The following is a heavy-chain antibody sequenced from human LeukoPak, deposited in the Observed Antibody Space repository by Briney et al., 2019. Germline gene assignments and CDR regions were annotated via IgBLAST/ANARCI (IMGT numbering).Heavy chain of an antibody. V-gene: IGHV4-30-4*01. CDR3: ATRGGYCYGLSLQYFDL. Sequence: SQTLSLTCTVSGGSISSGDYYWSWIRQPPGKGLEWIGYIYYSGSTYYNPSLKSRVTISVDTSKNQFSLKLSSVTAADTAVYYCATRGGYCYGLSLQYFDLWGRGTLVTVSS. CDR1: GGSISSGDYY. D-gene: IGHD5-18*01. J-gene: IGHJ2*01. CDR2: IYYSGST.